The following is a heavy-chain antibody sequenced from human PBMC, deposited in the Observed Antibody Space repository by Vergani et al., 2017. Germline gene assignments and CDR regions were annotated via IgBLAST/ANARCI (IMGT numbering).Heavy chain of an antibody. CDR1: GYSFTSYW. CDR3: ARQTKRGCSSTSCYLDYYYYMDV. V-gene: IGHV5-51*01. D-gene: IGHD2-2*01. CDR2: IYPGDSDT. J-gene: IGHJ6*03. Sequence: EVQLVQSGAEVKKPGESLKISCKGSGYSFTSYWIGCVRQMPGKGLEWMGIIYPGDSDTRYSPSFQGQVTISADKSISTAYLQWSSLKTSDTAMYYCARQTKRGCSSTSCYLDYYYYMDVGGKGTTVTVSS.